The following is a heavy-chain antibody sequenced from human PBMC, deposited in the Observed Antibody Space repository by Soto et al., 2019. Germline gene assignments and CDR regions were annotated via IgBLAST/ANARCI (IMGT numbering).Heavy chain of an antibody. CDR1: GYTFTSYA. J-gene: IGHJ6*02. CDR3: ARERRYSSGWYYYYGMDV. D-gene: IGHD6-19*01. Sequence: ASVKVSCKASGYTFTSYAMHWVRQAPGQRLEWMGWINAGNGNTKYSQKFQGRVTITRDTSASTAYMELSSLRSEDTAVYYCARERRYSSGWYYYYGMDVWGQGTSVTVSS. CDR2: INAGNGNT. V-gene: IGHV1-3*01.